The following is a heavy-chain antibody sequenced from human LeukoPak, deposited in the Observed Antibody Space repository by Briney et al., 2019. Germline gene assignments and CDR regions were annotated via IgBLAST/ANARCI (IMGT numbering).Heavy chain of an antibody. CDR3: ARGDAFSGDH. J-gene: IGHJ4*02. V-gene: IGHV3-7*04. CDR2: IHPEGNEK. CDR1: GFSFTNFW. Sequence: GGSLRLSCAVSGFSFTNFWMSWARQAPGRGLEWVANIHPEGNEKYHVESVKGRFTISRDNTKNLLFLQMNGLRVEDTAVYYCARGDAFSGDHWGQGTLVTVSS.